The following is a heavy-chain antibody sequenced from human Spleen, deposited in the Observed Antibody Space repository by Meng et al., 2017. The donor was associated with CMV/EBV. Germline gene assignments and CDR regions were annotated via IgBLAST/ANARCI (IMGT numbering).Heavy chain of an antibody. J-gene: IGHJ1*01. CDR2: IYYSGST. Sequence: GSLRLSCSVSGDSISSYYWSWIRQPPGKGLEWIGYIYYSGSTTYNPSLKSRVTISVDTSKNQFSLKLNSVTAADTAVYYCARGHCSNNSCYEYFQHWGQGTLVTVSS. CDR1: GDSISSYY. V-gene: IGHV4-59*01. D-gene: IGHD2-2*01. CDR3: ARGHCSNNSCYEYFQH.